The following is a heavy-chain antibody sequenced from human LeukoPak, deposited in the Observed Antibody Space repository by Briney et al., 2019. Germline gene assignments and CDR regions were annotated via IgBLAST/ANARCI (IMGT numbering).Heavy chain of an antibody. Sequence: ASVKVSCEASGYTFTSYDINWVRQATGQGLEWMGWMNPNSGNTGYAQKFQGRVTITRNTSISTAYMELSSLRSEDTAVYYCARVDCSSTSCYRGAFDIWGQGTMVTVSS. CDR1: GYTFTSYD. D-gene: IGHD2-2*01. CDR3: ARVDCSSTSCYRGAFDI. J-gene: IGHJ3*02. CDR2: MNPNSGNT. V-gene: IGHV1-8*03.